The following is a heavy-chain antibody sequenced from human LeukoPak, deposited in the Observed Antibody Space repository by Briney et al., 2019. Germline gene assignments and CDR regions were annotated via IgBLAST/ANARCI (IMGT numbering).Heavy chain of an antibody. V-gene: IGHV1-3*01. Sequence: ASVKVSCKASGYTFSSYAMHWVRQAPGQRLEWMGWINAGNGNIKYSQKFQGRVTITRDTSASTAYMGLSSLRSEDTAVYYCARPHEDIVATSPLNRFDYWGQGTLVTVSS. J-gene: IGHJ4*02. CDR3: ARPHEDIVATSPLNRFDY. D-gene: IGHD5-12*01. CDR2: INAGNGNI. CDR1: GYTFSSYA.